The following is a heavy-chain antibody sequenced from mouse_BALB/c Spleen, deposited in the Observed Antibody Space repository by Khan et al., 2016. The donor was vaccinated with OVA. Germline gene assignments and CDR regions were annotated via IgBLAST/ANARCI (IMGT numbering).Heavy chain of an antibody. CDR2: INYSGGT. Sequence: EVQLVESGPGLVQPSQSLSLTCTVTGYSITSDYAWNWLRQFPGNQLEWMGYINYSGGTSCLPSLTSRISITRDTSKNQFFLQLNSVTTEDSATYYCARWFTYWGQGTLVTVS. V-gene: IGHV3-2*02. CDR1: GYSITSDYA. J-gene: IGHJ3*01. CDR3: ARWFTY.